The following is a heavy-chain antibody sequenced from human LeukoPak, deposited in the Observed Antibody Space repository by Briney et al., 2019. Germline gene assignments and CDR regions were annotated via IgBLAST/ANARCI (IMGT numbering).Heavy chain of an antibody. CDR1: GFTFSSYA. CDR3: AKGRNGRAAAGLFDF. Sequence: GGSLRLSCAASGFTFSSYAMSWVRQAPGKGLEWVSTISGSGGNTYYADSVKGRFTISRDNSKNTLYLQMNSLRAGDTAVYYCAKGRNGRAAAGLFDFWGQGTLVTVSS. V-gene: IGHV3-23*01. J-gene: IGHJ4*02. CDR2: ISGSGGNT. D-gene: IGHD6-13*01.